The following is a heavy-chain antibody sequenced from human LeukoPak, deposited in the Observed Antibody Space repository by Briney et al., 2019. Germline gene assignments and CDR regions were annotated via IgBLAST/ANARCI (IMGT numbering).Heavy chain of an antibody. CDR3: KVRYYTSRWSGLVDT. Sequence: GGSLRLSCAASGFTLSSYGMHWVRQAPGKGLEWVAFIRYDGSNKYYADSVKGRFTISRDNSKNTLYLQMTSLRVDDTSSAKDKVRYYTSRWSGLVDTWGQGTLVTVSS. J-gene: IGHJ5*02. D-gene: IGHD6-13*01. CDR1: GFTLSSYG. CDR2: IRYDGSNK. V-gene: IGHV3-30*02.